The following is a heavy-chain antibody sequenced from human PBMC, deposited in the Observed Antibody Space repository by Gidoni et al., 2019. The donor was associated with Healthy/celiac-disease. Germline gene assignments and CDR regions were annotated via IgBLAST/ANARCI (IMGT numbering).Heavy chain of an antibody. Sequence: QVQLQESGPGLVKPSETLSLTCTVSGYAISSGYYWGWIRQPPGKGLEWIGSIYHSGSTYYNPSLKSRVTISVDTSKNQFSLKLSSVTAADTAVYYCARFYYDSPLDYWGQGTLVTVSS. CDR2: IYHSGST. V-gene: IGHV4-38-2*02. CDR3: ARFYYDSPLDY. J-gene: IGHJ4*02. D-gene: IGHD3-22*01. CDR1: GYAISSGYY.